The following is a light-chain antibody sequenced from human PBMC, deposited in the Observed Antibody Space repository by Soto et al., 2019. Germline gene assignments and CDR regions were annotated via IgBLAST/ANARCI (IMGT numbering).Light chain of an antibody. V-gene: IGKV3D-20*02. CDR2: DAS. J-gene: IGKJ1*01. CDR3: QQRGKWPWT. CDR1: QSVSSSY. Sequence: EIVLTQSNAPLSLSTGERATLSCRASQSVSSSYLAWYQQKPGQAPRLLIYDASNRATGIPARFSGSGSGTDFTLTISSLEPEDFAVYYCQQRGKWPWTVGQGTKVAIK.